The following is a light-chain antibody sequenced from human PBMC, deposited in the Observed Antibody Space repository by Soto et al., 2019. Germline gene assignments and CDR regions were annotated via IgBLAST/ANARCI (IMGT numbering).Light chain of an antibody. CDR3: QQYNSYS. CDR2: HAS. CDR1: QSISQW. Sequence: DIQMTQSPSTLSASVGDRVAITCRASQSISQWVAWYQQKPGRAPELLIYHASNLQSGVPSRFSGSGSGTEFTLTISSLQPDDFATYYCQQYNSYSFGQGTKVDIK. V-gene: IGKV1-5*01. J-gene: IGKJ1*01.